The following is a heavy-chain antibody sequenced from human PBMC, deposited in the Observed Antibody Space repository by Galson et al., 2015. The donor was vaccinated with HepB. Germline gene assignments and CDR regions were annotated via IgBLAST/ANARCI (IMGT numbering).Heavy chain of an antibody. Sequence: SLRLSCAAFGFTFSNYWMHWVRHAPGKGLVWVSRINSDGAYITYADSVKGRFTISRDNAKNTLYLQMNSPRAEDTALYYCARTRGAAAGIFDYWGQGSLVTVSS. D-gene: IGHD6-13*01. V-gene: IGHV3-74*01. CDR1: GFTFSNYW. J-gene: IGHJ4*02. CDR2: INSDGAYI. CDR3: ARTRGAAAGIFDY.